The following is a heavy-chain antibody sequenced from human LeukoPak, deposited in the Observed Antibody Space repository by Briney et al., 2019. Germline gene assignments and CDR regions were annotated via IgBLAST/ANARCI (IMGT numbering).Heavy chain of an antibody. CDR2: IYSGGST. CDR1: GFTFSSNY. Sequence: GGSPRLSCAASGFTFSSNYMSWVRQAPGKGLEWVSVIYSGGSTYYADSVKGRFTISRDNSKDTLYLQMNSLRAEDTAVYYCAREGTPGAFDIWGQGTMVTVSS. V-gene: IGHV3-53*01. CDR3: AREGTPGAFDI. D-gene: IGHD1-1*01. J-gene: IGHJ3*02.